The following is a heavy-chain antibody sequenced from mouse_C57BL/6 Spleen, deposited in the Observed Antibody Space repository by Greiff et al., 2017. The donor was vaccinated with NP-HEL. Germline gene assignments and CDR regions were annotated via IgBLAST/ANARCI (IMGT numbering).Heavy chain of an antibody. CDR2: IYPGDGDT. J-gene: IGHJ3*01. CDR1: GYAFSSSW. Sequence: VQLQQSGPELVKPGASVKISCKASGYAFSSSWMNWVKQRPGKGLEWIGRIYPGDGDTNYNGKFKGKATLTADKSYSTAYMQLSNLTSEDSAVYFCAVYGSWFAYWGQGTLVTVSA. V-gene: IGHV1-82*01. D-gene: IGHD2-2*01. CDR3: AVYGSWFAY.